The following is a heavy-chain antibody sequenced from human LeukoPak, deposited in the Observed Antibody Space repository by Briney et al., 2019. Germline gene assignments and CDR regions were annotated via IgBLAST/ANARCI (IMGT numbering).Heavy chain of an antibody. J-gene: IGHJ4*02. CDR2: ISYDGSNK. CDR1: GFTFSSYA. Sequence: GRSLRLSCAASGFTFSSYAMHWVRQAPGKGLEWVAVISYDGSNKYYADSVKGRFTISRDNSKNTLYLQMNSLRAEDTAVYYCAKEWDLDYWGQGTLVTVSS. CDR3: AKEWDLDY. V-gene: IGHV3-30-3*01. D-gene: IGHD1-26*01.